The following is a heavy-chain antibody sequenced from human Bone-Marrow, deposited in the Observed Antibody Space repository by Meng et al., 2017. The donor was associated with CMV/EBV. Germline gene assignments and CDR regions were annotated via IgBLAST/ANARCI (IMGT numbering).Heavy chain of an antibody. D-gene: IGHD4-11*01. J-gene: IGHJ5*02. CDR2: IYYSGST. CDR1: GGSISSSSYY. V-gene: IGHV4-39*07. Sequence: SETLSLTCTVSGGSISSSSYYWGWIRQPPGKGLEWIGSIYYSGSTYYNPSLKSRVTISVDTSKNQFSLKLSSVTAADTAVYYCARDRLTDYSNHGWFDPCGQGTLATVSS. CDR3: ARDRLTDYSNHGWFDP.